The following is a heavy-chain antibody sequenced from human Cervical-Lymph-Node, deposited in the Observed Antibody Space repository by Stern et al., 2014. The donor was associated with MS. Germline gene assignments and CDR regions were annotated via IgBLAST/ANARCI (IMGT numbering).Heavy chain of an antibody. CDR3: ALGGFGHYFEY. CDR2: ITPIIGTA. CDR1: GGTFSSSD. Sequence: DQLVESGAEVQKPGSSGKVSCRASGGTFSSSDISWVRQAHGKGLEWMEGITPIIGTANYAQKYQGRVTITADESTSTAYMELSSLRSDDTAIYYCALGGFGHYFEYWGQGTLVTVSS. J-gene: IGHJ4*02. D-gene: IGHD3-10*01. V-gene: IGHV1-69*01.